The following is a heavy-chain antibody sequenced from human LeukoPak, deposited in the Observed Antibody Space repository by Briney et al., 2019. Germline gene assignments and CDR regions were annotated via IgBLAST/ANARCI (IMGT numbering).Heavy chain of an antibody. CDR3: ARTVTGAVAGSY. J-gene: IGHJ4*02. CDR2: ITGSGGGT. Sequence: GGSLRLSCTGSGFAFSNYAMSWGPQAPGKGVKWVSIITGSGGGTFYADSVKGRFTVSRNNSENTLYLQMNSLRAEDTAIYYCARTVTGAVAGSYWGQGTLVTVSS. V-gene: IGHV3-23*01. CDR1: GFAFSNYA. D-gene: IGHD6-19*01.